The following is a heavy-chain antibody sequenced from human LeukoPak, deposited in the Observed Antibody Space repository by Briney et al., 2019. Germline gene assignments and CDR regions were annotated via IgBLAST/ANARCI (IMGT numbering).Heavy chain of an antibody. Sequence: SETLSLTCTVSGGSMSSYYWSWIRQPPGKGLEWIGYIFYSGNANYNPSLKSRVTISVDTSKNQFSLKLSSVTAADTAVYYCARAAVAGMLAFDIWGQGTMVTVSS. CDR2: IFYSGNA. D-gene: IGHD6-19*01. V-gene: IGHV4-59*12. CDR1: GGSMSSYY. CDR3: ARAAVAGMLAFDI. J-gene: IGHJ3*02.